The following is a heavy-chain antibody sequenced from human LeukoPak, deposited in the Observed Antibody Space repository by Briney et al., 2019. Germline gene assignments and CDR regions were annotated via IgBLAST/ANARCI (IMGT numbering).Heavy chain of an antibody. V-gene: IGHV4-59*01. CDR3: AREGTYYYDSSGSPLGY. J-gene: IGHJ4*02. CDR1: GGSISSYY. Sequence: SETLSLTCTVSGGSISSYYWSWIRQPPGKGLEWIGYIYYSGSTNYNPSLKSRVTISVDTSKNQFSLKLSSVTAADTAVYYCAREGTYYYDSSGSPLGYWGQGTLVTVSS. CDR2: IYYSGST. D-gene: IGHD3-22*01.